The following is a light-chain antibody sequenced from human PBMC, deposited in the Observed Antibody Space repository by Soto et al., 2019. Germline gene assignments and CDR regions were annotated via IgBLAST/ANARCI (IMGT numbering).Light chain of an antibody. CDR2: DTN. J-gene: IGLJ7*01. CDR3: LLSYSGAAV. Sequence: QAVVTQEPSVTVSPGGTVTLTCGSSTVTVTSGHFPYWFQQKPGQAPRTLIFDTNKKHSWTPARFSGSLLGGKAALTLSGAQTEEEADYYCLLSYSGAAVFGGGTQLTVL. CDR1: TVTVTSGHF. V-gene: IGLV7-46*01.